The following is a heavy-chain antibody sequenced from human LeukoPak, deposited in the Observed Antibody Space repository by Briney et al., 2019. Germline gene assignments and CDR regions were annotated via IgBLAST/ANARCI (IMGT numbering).Heavy chain of an antibody. CDR1: GFTFSSYG. J-gene: IGHJ3*02. CDR2: ISYDGSNK. V-gene: IGHV3-30*18. D-gene: IGHD1-26*01. CDR3: ANLWALKVGAHDAFDI. Sequence: PGGSLRLSCAASGFTFSSYGMHWVRQAPGKGLEWVAVISYDGSNKYYADSVKGRFTISRDNSKNTLYLQMNSLRAEDTAVYYRANLWALKVGAHDAFDIWGQGTMVTVSS.